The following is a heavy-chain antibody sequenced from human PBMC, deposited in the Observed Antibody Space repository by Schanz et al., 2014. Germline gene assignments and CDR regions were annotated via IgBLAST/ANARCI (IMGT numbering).Heavy chain of an antibody. CDR3: ATASSPVREAGAGSSFHL. Sequence: QLMQSGSEVRKPGASVKVSCKASGYIFGSHGMTWVRQAPGQGPEWMGWISAFDDKTDYAQNFQGRLIMTTDTSTTTVYMELRGLRSDDTAVYYCATASSPVREAGAGSSFHLWGQGTLVTVSP. CDR2: ISAFDDKT. V-gene: IGHV1-18*01. J-gene: IGHJ5*02. D-gene: IGHD6-13*01. CDR1: GYIFGSHG.